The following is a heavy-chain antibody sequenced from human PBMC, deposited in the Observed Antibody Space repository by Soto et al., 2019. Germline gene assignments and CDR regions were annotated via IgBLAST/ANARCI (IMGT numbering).Heavy chain of an antibody. Sequence: SETLSLTCTVSGGSIISGGYYWSWIRQHPGKGLEWIGYIYYSGTTYYNPSLKSRVTISVDTSKNQFSLKLRSVTAADTAVYYCARQSPDYLGSVGWFDPWGQGTLVTVSS. D-gene: IGHD1-26*01. V-gene: IGHV4-39*01. J-gene: IGHJ5*02. CDR1: GGSIISGGYY. CDR2: IYYSGTT. CDR3: ARQSPDYLGSVGWFDP.